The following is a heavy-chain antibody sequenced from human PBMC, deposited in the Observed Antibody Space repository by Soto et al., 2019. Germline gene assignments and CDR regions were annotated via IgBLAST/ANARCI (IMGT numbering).Heavy chain of an antibody. J-gene: IGHJ4*02. D-gene: IGHD3-10*01. CDR3: SRETRWFGESLKS. Sequence: EVQLVESGGGSVQTGGSLSISCAASGFTFGSYWMDWVRHTPGKGLVWVSRINGDGRRTTYADSVMGRFTISRDNSQNTLFLQMNSLREDDTAVYYCSRETRWFGESLKSGGRGTLFTVAS. CDR2: INGDGRRT. CDR1: GFTFGSYW. V-gene: IGHV3-74*01.